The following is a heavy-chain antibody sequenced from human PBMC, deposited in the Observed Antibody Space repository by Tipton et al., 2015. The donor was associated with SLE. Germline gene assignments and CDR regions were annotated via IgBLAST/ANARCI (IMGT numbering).Heavy chain of an antibody. D-gene: IGHD4-17*01. Sequence: TLSLTCTVSGASFTSHYWSWIRQPPGKGLEWIGNIFYSGRTNYNLSLKSRVTISLDTSKDQFSLKLSSVTAADTAVYYCARDQDMTTGEDRFDPWGQGILVTVSS. CDR3: ARDQDMTTGEDRFDP. J-gene: IGHJ5*02. CDR1: GASFTSHY. V-gene: IGHV4-59*11. CDR2: IFYSGRT.